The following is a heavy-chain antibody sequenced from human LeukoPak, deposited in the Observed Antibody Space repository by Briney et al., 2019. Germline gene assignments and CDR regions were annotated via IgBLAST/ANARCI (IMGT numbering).Heavy chain of an antibody. CDR1: GFTFSSYA. J-gene: IGHJ4*02. D-gene: IGHD3-3*01. Sequence: GGSLRLSCAASGFTFSSYAMSWVRQAPGKGLEWVSAISGSGGSTYYADSVKGRFTISRDNSKNTLYLQTNSLRAEDTAVYYCAKDPYYDFWSGYYQYYFDYWGQGTLVTVSS. CDR2: ISGSGGST. V-gene: IGHV3-23*01. CDR3: AKDPYYDFWSGYYQYYFDY.